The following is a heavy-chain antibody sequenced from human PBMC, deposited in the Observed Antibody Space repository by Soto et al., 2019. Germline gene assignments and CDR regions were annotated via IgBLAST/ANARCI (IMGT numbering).Heavy chain of an antibody. CDR1: GFSFSDYS. CDR2: ISSSSDKT. D-gene: IGHD2-21*02. CDR3: AKLPKGSLVTA. Sequence: GGSLRLSCIASGFSFSDYSMNWVRQAPGKGLQWVSYISSSSDKTYYADSVKGRFTVSRDNAKNALFLEMNSLRDDDTATFYCAKLPKGSLVTAWGQGTRVTVSS. V-gene: IGHV3-48*02. J-gene: IGHJ4*02.